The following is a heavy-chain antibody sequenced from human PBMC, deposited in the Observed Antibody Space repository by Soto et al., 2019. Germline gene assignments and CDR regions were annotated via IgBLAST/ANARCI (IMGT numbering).Heavy chain of an antibody. CDR1: GFTFSNYA. D-gene: IGHD6-13*01. CDR2: ITGSGGGT. CDR3: AKRPLTAAGFDY. Sequence: EVQLLESGGGLVQPGGSLRLSCAASGFTFSNYAMTWVRQAPGKGLEWVSVITGSGGGTYFVDSVKGRFTISRDTSNNTVYLQMNSLRAEDTAVYYCAKRPLTAAGFDYWGQGTLVTVSS. V-gene: IGHV3-23*01. J-gene: IGHJ4*02.